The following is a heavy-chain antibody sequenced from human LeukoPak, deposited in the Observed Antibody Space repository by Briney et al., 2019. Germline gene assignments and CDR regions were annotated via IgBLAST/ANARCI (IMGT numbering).Heavy chain of an antibody. CDR3: ARGNSGSYYGFDY. CDR2: IYYTGST. CDR1: GGSISSYY. V-gene: IGHV4-59*01. Sequence: PSETLSLTCTVSGGSISSYYWSWIRQPPGKGLEWIGYIYYTGSTNYNPSLKSRVTISVDTSKDQFSLKLSSVTAADTAVYYCARGNSGSYYGFDYWGQGTLVTVSS. J-gene: IGHJ4*02. D-gene: IGHD1-26*01.